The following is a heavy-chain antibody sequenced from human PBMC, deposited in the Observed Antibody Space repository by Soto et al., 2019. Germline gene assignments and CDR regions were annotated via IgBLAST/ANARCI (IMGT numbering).Heavy chain of an antibody. Sequence: EVQLVESGGGLVQPGGSLRLSCSASGFTFSSYNMNWVRQAPGKGLEWVSYISSSSGTIYYADSVKGRFTISRDNAKNPLYLQRNSLRAEDRAGYYGARRRGYSYVLPDYWGQGTLVTVSS. J-gene: IGHJ4*02. V-gene: IGHV3-48*01. CDR1: GFTFSSYN. D-gene: IGHD5-18*01. CDR3: ARRRGYSYVLPDY. CDR2: ISSSSGTI.